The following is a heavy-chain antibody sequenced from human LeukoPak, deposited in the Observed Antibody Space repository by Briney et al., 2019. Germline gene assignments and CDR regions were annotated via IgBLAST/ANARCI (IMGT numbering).Heavy chain of an antibody. Sequence: GGSLRLSCAASGFTFSSYAMSWVRQAPVKGLEWVSGISGSGGSTYYANSVKGRFTISRDNSKNTLYLQMNSLRAEDTAVYYCARDASGRFPYYFDYWGQGTLVTVSS. D-gene: IGHD1-26*01. CDR2: ISGSGGST. CDR3: ARDASGRFPYYFDY. V-gene: IGHV3-23*01. J-gene: IGHJ4*02. CDR1: GFTFSSYA.